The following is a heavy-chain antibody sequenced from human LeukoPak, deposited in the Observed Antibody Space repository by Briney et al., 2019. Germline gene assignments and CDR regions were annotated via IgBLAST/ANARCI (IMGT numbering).Heavy chain of an antibody. D-gene: IGHD3-10*01. V-gene: IGHV3-48*02. CDR3: ARDRGITMVRGVAQRGRFDK. J-gene: IGHJ4*02. CDR1: GFTFKTYN. CDR2: ISTSGATT. Sequence: RGSLSLSCATSGFTFKTYNMNWVRQAPGKGLEWVAYISTSGATTHYAASLRGRFTISRDNADASLHLQMDSLRDDDTAVYFCARDRGITMVRGVAQRGRFDKWGQGTLVA.